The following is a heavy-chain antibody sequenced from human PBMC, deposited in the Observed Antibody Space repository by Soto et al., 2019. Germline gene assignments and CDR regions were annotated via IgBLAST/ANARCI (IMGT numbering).Heavy chain of an antibody. D-gene: IGHD6-13*01. CDR1: GYTFTSYG. Sequence: ASVKVSCKASGYTFTSYGISWVRQAPGQGLEWMGWISAYNGNTNYAQKLQGRVTMTTDTSTSTAYMELRSLRSDDAAVYYCARDEETSSSRENRFDPWGQGTLVTVSS. J-gene: IGHJ5*02. CDR3: ARDEETSSSRENRFDP. V-gene: IGHV1-18*01. CDR2: ISAYNGNT.